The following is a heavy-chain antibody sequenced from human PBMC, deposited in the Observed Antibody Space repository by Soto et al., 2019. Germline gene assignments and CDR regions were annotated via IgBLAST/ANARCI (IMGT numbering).Heavy chain of an antibody. J-gene: IGHJ4*02. CDR3: AKDRGCSGGSCYAFDY. D-gene: IGHD2-15*01. CDR1: GFTFSSYG. CDR2: ISYDGSNK. Sequence: GGSLRLSCAASGFTFSSYGMHWVRQAPGKGLEWVAVISYDGSNKYYADSVKGRFTISRDNSKNTLYLQMNSLRAEDTAVYYCAKDRGCSGGSCYAFDYWGQGTLVTVSS. V-gene: IGHV3-30*18.